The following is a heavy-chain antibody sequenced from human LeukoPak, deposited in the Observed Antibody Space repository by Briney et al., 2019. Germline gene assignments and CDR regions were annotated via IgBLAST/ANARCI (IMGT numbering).Heavy chain of an antibody. D-gene: IGHD3-22*01. CDR1: GYSFTSYW. J-gene: IGHJ4*02. CDR3: ARHSNPSITMIVALDY. CDR2: IYPGDSDT. Sequence: GESLKISCKGSGYSFTSYWIGWVRQMPGKGLEWMGIIYPGDSDTRYSPSFQGQVTISADKSISTAYLQWSSLKASDTAMYYCARHSNPSITMIVALDYWGQGTLVTVSS. V-gene: IGHV5-51*01.